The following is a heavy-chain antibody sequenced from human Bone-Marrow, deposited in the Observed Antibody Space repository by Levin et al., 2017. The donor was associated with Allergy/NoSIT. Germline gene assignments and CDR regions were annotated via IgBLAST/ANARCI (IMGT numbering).Heavy chain of an antibody. V-gene: IGHV4-59*02. J-gene: IGHJ6*02. Sequence: SQTLSLPCSVSSGTVPTHYWSWIRQPPGKGLEWIGFIYNTGSTNYNPSLKGRVTLSLDRSKNQFSLKLTSVTAADTAVYYCRRTRDQILSYGMDVWGQGTTVTVSS. CDR2: IYNTGST. CDR3: RRTRDQILSYGMDV. D-gene: IGHD5/OR15-5a*01. CDR1: SGTVPTHY.